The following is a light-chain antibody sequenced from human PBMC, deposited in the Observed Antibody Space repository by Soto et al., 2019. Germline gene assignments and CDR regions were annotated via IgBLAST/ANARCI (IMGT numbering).Light chain of an antibody. CDR2: GAS. CDR3: QQYGNSPWT. V-gene: IGKV3-20*01. J-gene: IGKJ1*01. CDR1: QRVSSNY. Sequence: DSVLTQSPGTLSLSPGERATLSCRASQRVSSNYLAWFQQKPGQAPRLVIYGASRRATGIPDRFSGSGSATEFTLIISRLEPEDFAVYYCQQYGNSPWTFGQGTKVEIK.